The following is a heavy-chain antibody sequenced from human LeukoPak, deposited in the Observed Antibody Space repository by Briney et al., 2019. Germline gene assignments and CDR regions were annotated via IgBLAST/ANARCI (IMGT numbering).Heavy chain of an antibody. J-gene: IGHJ4*02. CDR3: AKPRSDYYYSAFDY. D-gene: IGHD3-22*01. Sequence: GGSLRLSRAASGFTFSSYAMSWVRQAPGRGLEWVSGISGSGGSTYYADSVKGRFTISRDNSKNTLYLQMNSLRAEGTAVYYCAKPRSDYYYSAFDYWGQGTLVTVSS. CDR2: ISGSGGST. V-gene: IGHV3-23*01. CDR1: GFTFSSYA.